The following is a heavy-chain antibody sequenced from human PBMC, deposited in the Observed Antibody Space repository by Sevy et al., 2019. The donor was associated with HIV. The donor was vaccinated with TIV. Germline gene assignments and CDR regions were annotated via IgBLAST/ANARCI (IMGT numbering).Heavy chain of an antibody. CDR1: GFTFSSYG. J-gene: IGHJ4*02. Sequence: GGSLRLSCVASGFTFSSYGMHWVRQSPGKGLEWVAVIWYDGSNNYYADSVKGRFTISRDNSKNTLYLQMNSLRGEDTAVYYCARDGLSSGWLFDSWGQGTLVTVSS. CDR3: ARDGLSSGWLFDS. V-gene: IGHV3-33*01. CDR2: IWYDGSNN. D-gene: IGHD6-19*01.